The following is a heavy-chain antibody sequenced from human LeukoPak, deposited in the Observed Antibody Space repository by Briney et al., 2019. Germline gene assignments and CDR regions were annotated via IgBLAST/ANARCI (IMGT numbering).Heavy chain of an antibody. CDR3: ARADIVVVPAAIRYYFDY. D-gene: IGHD2-2*01. CDR1: GGSFSGYY. V-gene: IGHV4-34*01. Sequence: SETLSLTCAVYGGSFSGYYWSWIRQPPGKGLEWIGEINHSGSTNYNPSLKSRVTISVDTSKNQFSLKLSSVTAADTAVYCCARADIVVVPAAIRYYFDYWGQGTLVTVSS. CDR2: INHSGST. J-gene: IGHJ4*02.